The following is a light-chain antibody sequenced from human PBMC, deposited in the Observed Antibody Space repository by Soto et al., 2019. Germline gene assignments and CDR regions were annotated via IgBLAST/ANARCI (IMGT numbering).Light chain of an antibody. J-gene: IGLJ2*01. Sequence: QSLLTQPPSVSGTPGQTVTISCSGSSSNIGSKSVQWYQQLPETAPKLLIYSNNQRPSGVPDRFSGSKSGTSASLAISGLQSEDEAHYYCGAWDDTLNVLVFGGGTKLTVL. V-gene: IGLV1-44*01. CDR3: GAWDDTLNVLV. CDR2: SNN. CDR1: SSNIGSKS.